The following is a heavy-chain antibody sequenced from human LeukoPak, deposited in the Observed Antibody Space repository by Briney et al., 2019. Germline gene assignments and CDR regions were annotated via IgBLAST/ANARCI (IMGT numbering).Heavy chain of an antibody. J-gene: IGHJ4*02. CDR2: INHSGST. CDR3: ARARRLLTYYYDSSGPFDY. V-gene: IGHV4-34*01. CDR1: GGSFCGYE. Sequence: SETLSLTCAVYGGSFCGYEWCWIRQLPGKGLEWIGEINHSGSTNYNPSLKSRVTISVDTSKNQFSLKLSSVTAADTAVYYCARARRLLTYYYDSSGPFDYWGQGTLVTVSS. D-gene: IGHD3-22*01.